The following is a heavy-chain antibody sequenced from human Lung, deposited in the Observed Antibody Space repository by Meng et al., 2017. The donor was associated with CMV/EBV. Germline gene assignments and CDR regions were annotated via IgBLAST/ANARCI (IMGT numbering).Heavy chain of an antibody. V-gene: IGHV1-18*04. CDR1: GYTFTDFY. D-gene: IGHD1-26*01. J-gene: IGHJ4*02. CDR3: ARGPYSGSYDFDY. CDR2: ISAYNGNT. Sequence: SVXVSXXASGYTFTDFYIHWVRLAPGQGLEWMGWISAYNGNTNYAQKLQGRVTMTTDTSTSTAYMELRSLRSDDTAVYYCARGPYSGSYDFDYWGQGTXVTVAS.